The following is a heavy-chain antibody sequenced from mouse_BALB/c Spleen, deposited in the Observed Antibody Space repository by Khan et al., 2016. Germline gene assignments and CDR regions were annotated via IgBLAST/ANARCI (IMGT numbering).Heavy chain of an antibody. J-gene: IGHJ3*01. Sequence: QIQLVQSGPELKKPGETVKISCKASGYTFTKYGMNWVKQAPGKGLKWMGWINTYTGEPTYADDFKGRFAFSLETSASTAYLQINNLKNEDTATYFCASGGDYGEFAYWGQGTLVTVSA. CDR1: GYTFTKYG. CDR2: INTYTGEP. CDR3: ASGGDYGEFAY. D-gene: IGHD2-13*01. V-gene: IGHV9-3-1*01.